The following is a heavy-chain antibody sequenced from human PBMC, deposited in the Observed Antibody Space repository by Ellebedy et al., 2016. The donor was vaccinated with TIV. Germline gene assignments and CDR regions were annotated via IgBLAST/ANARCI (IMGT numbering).Heavy chain of an antibody. D-gene: IGHD6-25*01. CDR2: ITFNSGIV. CDR1: GFKFDDYA. CDR3: AKDNRGGFFDGMDV. J-gene: IGHJ6*02. V-gene: IGHV3-9*01. Sequence: GGSLRLXXTVSGFKFDDYAMHWVRRAPGKGLEWVAGITFNSGIVVYADSVRGRFTISRDSAQKSLYLEMTSLRVEDTALYYCAKDNRGGFFDGMDVWGQGTTVTVSS.